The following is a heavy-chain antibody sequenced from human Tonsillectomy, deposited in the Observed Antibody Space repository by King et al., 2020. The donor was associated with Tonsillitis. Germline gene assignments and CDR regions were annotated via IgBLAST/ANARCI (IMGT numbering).Heavy chain of an antibody. CDR1: GFTFSSYG. CDR3: AKDIYYYDSSAGAFDI. CDR2: IRYDGSNE. Sequence: VQLVESGGGVVQPGGSLRLSCAASGFTFSSYGMHWVRQAPGKGLEWVAFIRYDGSNEYYADSVKGRFTISRDNSKNTLYLQMNSLRAEDTAVYYCAKDIYYYDSSAGAFDIWGQGTMVTVSS. V-gene: IGHV3-30*02. J-gene: IGHJ3*02. D-gene: IGHD3-22*01.